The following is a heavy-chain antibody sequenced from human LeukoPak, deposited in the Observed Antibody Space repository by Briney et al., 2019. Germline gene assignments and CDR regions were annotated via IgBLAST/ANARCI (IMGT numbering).Heavy chain of an antibody. V-gene: IGHV4-34*01. D-gene: IGHD3-3*01. J-gene: IGHJ4*02. CDR1: GGSFSGYY. CDR3: ARGGIFGVVKEIKNYFDY. CDR2: INHSGST. Sequence: PSETLSLTCAVYGGSFSGYYWSWIRQPPGKGLEWIGEINHSGSTNYNPSLKSRVTISVDTSKNQFSLKLSSVTAADTAVYYCARGGIFGVVKEIKNYFDYWGQGTLVTVSS.